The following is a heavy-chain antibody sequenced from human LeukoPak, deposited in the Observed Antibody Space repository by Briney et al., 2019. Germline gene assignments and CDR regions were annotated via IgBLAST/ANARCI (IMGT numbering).Heavy chain of an antibody. V-gene: IGHV4-39*07. CDR3: ARDPRGGYSYGSPY. CDR2: IYYSGST. Sequence: SETLSLTCTVSGGSISSSSYYWGWIRQPPGKGLEWIGSIYYSGSTYYNPSLKSRVTISVDTSKNQFSLKLSSVTAADTAVYYCARDPRGGYSYGSPYWGQGTLVTVSS. J-gene: IGHJ4*02. CDR1: GGSISSSSYY. D-gene: IGHD5-18*01.